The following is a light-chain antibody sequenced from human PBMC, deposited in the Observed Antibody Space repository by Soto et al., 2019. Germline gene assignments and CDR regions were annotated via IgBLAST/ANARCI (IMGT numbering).Light chain of an antibody. J-gene: IGKJ2*01. CDR2: GAS. Sequence: DIVMTQSPATLSVSPGERATLSCRASLSISSNLAWYQQKPGQAPRLLIYGASTRATGIPARFSGSGSGTEFTLTISSLHSEDSAVYYCQQYNNWPPYTFAQGTKLEIK. CDR3: QQYNNWPPYT. V-gene: IGKV3-15*01. CDR1: LSISSN.